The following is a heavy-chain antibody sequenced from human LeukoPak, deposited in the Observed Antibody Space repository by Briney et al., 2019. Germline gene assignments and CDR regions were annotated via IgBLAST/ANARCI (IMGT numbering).Heavy chain of an antibody. V-gene: IGHV4-34*01. J-gene: IGHJ5*02. CDR1: GGSFSGYY. CDR3: ARAVGYCSSTSCYHGRFFDP. CDR2: INHSGST. D-gene: IGHD2-2*01. Sequence: SETLSLTCAVYGGSFSGYYWSWIRQPPGEGLEWIEEINHSGSTNYNPSLKSRVTISVDTSKNQFSLKLSSVTAADTAVYYCARAVGYCSSTSCYHGRFFDPWGQGTLVTVSS.